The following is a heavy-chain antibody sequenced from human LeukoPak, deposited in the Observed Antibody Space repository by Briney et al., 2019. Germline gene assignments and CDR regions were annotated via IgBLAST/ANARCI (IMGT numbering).Heavy chain of an antibody. CDR2: INPSGGST. Sequence: ASVKVSCKASGYTFTSYYMHWARQAPGQGLEWMGIINPSGGSTSYAQKFQGRVTMTRDTSTSTVYMELSSLRFEDTAVYYCARDAGYSGYDRTYGMDVWGQGTTVTVSS. CDR3: ARDAGYSGYDRTYGMDV. CDR1: GYTFTSYY. V-gene: IGHV1-46*01. J-gene: IGHJ6*02. D-gene: IGHD5-12*01.